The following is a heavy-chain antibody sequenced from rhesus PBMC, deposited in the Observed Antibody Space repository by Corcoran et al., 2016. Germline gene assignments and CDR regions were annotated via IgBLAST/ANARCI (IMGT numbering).Heavy chain of an antibody. D-gene: IGHD3-9*01. CDR3: ATGTRNAFDF. V-gene: IGHV3-8*01. CDR2: INTGGGST. CDR1: GFTFGSYG. J-gene: IGHJ3*01. Sequence: EVQLVESGGGLVQPGGSLRLSCAASGFTFGSYGMHWARQAPGKGLEWVSAINTGGGSTWYTDSVKSRFTISREKAKNTLYLQMDSLRAEDTAVYYCATGTRNAFDFWGQGLRVTVSS.